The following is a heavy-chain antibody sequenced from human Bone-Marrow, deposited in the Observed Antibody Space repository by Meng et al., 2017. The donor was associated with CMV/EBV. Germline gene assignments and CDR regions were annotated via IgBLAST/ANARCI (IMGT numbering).Heavy chain of an antibody. V-gene: IGHV3-30-3*01. CDR1: GFTFSNFA. CDR2: LSYDGTNL. J-gene: IGHJ4*02. Sequence: GESLKISCATSGFTFSNFAMHWVRQAPGKGLEWVAVLSYDGTNLYYADSVKGRFTISRDHSKNTLYLKMDSLRTDDTALYYCVREGGTPIGGAASLDYWGLGTLVTVSS. CDR3: VREGGTPIGGAASLDY. D-gene: IGHD1-26*01.